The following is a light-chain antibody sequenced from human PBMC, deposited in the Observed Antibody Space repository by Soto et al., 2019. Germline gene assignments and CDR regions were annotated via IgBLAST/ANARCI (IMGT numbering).Light chain of an antibody. CDR3: QLTNSTPT. CDR1: QSISTY. CDR2: AAS. J-gene: IGKJ3*01. Sequence: DFQMTQSPSSLSASVGDRVTITCRASQSISTYLNWYQQKPGKAPNLLIYAASTLQSGVPSRFSGSGSGTDFTIPISSLLPDDFATYYSQLTNSTPTFGPKTKMDI. V-gene: IGKV1-39*01.